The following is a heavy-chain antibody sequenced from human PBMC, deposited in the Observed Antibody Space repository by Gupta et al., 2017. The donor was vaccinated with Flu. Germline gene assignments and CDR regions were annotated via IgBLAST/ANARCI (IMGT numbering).Heavy chain of an antibody. Sequence: PGKGLEWVAVIWYDGSNKYYADSVKGRFTTSRDNSKNTLYLQMNSLRAEDTAVYYCAREPRGSRGRNYGMDVWGQGTTVTVSS. CDR2: IWYDGSNK. J-gene: IGHJ6*02. CDR3: AREPRGSRGRNYGMDV. D-gene: IGHD3-10*01. V-gene: IGHV3-33*01.